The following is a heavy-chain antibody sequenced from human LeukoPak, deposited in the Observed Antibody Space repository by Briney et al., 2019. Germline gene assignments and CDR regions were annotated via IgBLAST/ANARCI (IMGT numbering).Heavy chain of an antibody. CDR1: GFTFSTYA. D-gene: IGHD3-22*01. V-gene: IGHV3-64D*09. CDR3: ARDPLISSGYYSITKPFVFDI. CDR2: ITSNGDST. Sequence: GGSLRLSCSASGFTFSTYAMHWVRQAPGKGLEYVSAITSNGDSTSYADSVKGRFTISRDNSKNTLFLQMSSLRTEDTAMYYCARDPLISSGYYSITKPFVFDIWGQGTMVTVSS. J-gene: IGHJ3*02.